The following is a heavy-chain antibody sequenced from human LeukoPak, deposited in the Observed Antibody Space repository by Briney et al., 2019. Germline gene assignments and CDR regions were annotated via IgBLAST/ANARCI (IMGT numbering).Heavy chain of an antibody. CDR2: IYHSGST. V-gene: IGHV4-38-2*02. CDR3: ARVAYDSSGYFPDAFDI. D-gene: IGHD3-22*01. Sequence: PSETLSLTCTVSGYSISSGYYWGWIRQPPGKGLEWIGSIYHSGSTYYNPSLKSRVTISVDTSKNQFSLKLSSVTAADTAVYYCARVAYDSSGYFPDAFDIWGQGTMVTVSS. J-gene: IGHJ3*02. CDR1: GYSISSGYY.